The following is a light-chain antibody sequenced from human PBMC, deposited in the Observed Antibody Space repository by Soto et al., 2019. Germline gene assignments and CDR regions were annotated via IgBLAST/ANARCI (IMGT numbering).Light chain of an antibody. CDR3: QQYYTWPRT. Sequence: VLTQSPGTLSVSPGEGATLSCRASQSVSTNLAWYQQKPDQAPRLLIYGASTTATGMPARFSGSGSGTEFTLTISSLQSEDFAVYYCQQYYTWPRTFGQGTRVEIK. J-gene: IGKJ1*01. CDR1: QSVSTN. V-gene: IGKV3-15*01. CDR2: GAS.